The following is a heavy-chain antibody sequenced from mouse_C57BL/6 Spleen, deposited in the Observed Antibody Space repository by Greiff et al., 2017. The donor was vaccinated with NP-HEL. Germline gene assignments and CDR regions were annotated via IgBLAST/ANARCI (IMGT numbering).Heavy chain of an antibody. CDR2: ISSGSSTI. D-gene: IGHD3-3*01. V-gene: IGHV5-17*01. CDR1: GFTFSDYG. J-gene: IGHJ3*01. CDR3: ARGTVPWFAY. Sequence: EVKLMESGGGLVKPGGSLKLSCAASGFTFSDYGMHWVRQAPEKGLEWVAYISSGSSTIYYADTVKGRFTISRDNAKNTLFLQITSLRSEDTAMYYCARGTVPWFAYWGQGTLVTVSA.